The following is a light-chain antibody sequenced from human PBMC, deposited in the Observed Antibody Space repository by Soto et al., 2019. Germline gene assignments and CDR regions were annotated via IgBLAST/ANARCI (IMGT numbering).Light chain of an antibody. CDR3: QSYDISLNHYV. V-gene: IGLV1-40*01. CDR2: GDN. CDR1: TSNIGAPYD. J-gene: IGLJ1*01. Sequence: QASLTQPPSLSGAPGQRVSISCTGSTSNIGAPYDVHWYQHLPGTAPKLLIHGDNNRPSGVPDRFSGSKSGTSASLAITRLQAEDEADYYCQSYDISLNHYVFGTGTKVTVL.